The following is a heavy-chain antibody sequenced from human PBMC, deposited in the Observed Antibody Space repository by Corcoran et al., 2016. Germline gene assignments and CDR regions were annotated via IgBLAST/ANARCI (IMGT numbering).Heavy chain of an antibody. Sequence: QVQLVESGGGVVQPGRSLRLSCAASGFTFSSYGMHWVRQAPGKGLEWVAVIWYDGSNKYYADSVKGRFTISRDNSKNTLYLQMNSLRAEDTAVYYCTAGIVVTLGGAFDIWGQGTMVTVSS. J-gene: IGHJ3*02. CDR3: TAGIVVTLGGAFDI. CDR2: IWYDGSNK. D-gene: IGHD3-22*01. CDR1: GFTFSSYG. V-gene: IGHV3-33*01.